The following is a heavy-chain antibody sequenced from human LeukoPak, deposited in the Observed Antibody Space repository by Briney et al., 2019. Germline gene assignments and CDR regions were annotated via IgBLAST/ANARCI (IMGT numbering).Heavy chain of an antibody. CDR2: IYYSGST. Sequence: SETLSLTCTVSGGSISSSSYYWGWIRQPPGKGLEWIGSIYYSGSTYYNPSLKSRVTISVDTSKNQFSLKLSSVTAADTAVYYCARELGWEDYFDYWGQGTLVTVSS. CDR3: ARELGWEDYFDY. CDR1: GGSISSSSYY. V-gene: IGHV4-39*07. J-gene: IGHJ4*02. D-gene: IGHD1-26*01.